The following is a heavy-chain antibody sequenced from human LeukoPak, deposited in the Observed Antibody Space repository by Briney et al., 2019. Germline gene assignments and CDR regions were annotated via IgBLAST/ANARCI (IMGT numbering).Heavy chain of an antibody. V-gene: IGHV1-2*06. CDR3: ARDVWFGELGETLVDY. CDR1: GYTFTGYY. CDR2: INPNSGGT. D-gene: IGHD3-10*01. J-gene: IGHJ4*02. Sequence: ASVKVSXKASGYTFTGYYMHWVRQAPGQGLEWMGRINPNSGGTNYAQKFQGRVTMTRDTSISTAYMELSRLRSDDTAVYYCARDVWFGELGETLVDYWGQGTLVTVSS.